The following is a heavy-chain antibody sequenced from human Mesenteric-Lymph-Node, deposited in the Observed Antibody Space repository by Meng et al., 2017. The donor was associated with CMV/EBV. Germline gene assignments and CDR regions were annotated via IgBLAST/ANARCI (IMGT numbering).Heavy chain of an antibody. D-gene: IGHD2-2*01. CDR2: INHSGST. CDR1: YY. V-gene: IGHV4-34*01. Sequence: YYWSCIRQPPGKGLEWIGEINHSGSTNYNPSLKSRVTISVDTSKNQFSLKLSSVTAADTAVYYCARGGLGYCSSTSCRYYYYGMDVWGQGTTVTVSS. CDR3: ARGGLGYCSSTSCRYYYYGMDV. J-gene: IGHJ6*02.